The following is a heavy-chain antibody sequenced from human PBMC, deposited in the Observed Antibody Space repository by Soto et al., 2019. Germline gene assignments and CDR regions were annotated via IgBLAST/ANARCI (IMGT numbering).Heavy chain of an antibody. Sequence: XSGKVCCXSSVSTFTSYGIRLVRQAPGQGLEWMGWISAYNGNTNYAQKLQGRVTMTTDTSTSTAYMELRSLRSDDTAVYYCARDGLVTMIEYYYYGMDVWGQGTTVTVSS. CDR2: ISAYNGNT. D-gene: IGHD3-22*01. J-gene: IGHJ6*02. V-gene: IGHV1-18*01. CDR3: ARDGLVTMIEYYYYGMDV. CDR1: VSTFTSYG.